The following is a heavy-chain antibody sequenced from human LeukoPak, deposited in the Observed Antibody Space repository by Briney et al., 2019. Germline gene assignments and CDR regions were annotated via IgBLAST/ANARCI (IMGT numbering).Heavy chain of an antibody. J-gene: IGHJ4*02. V-gene: IGHV4-4*02. Sequence: SETLSLTCAVSGGSISSSNWWSWVRQPPGKGLEWIGEIYHSGSTNYNPSLKSRVTISVDTSKNQFSLKLSSVTAADTAVYYCTREYYYDSSGYSNFDYWGQGTLVTVSS. CDR1: GGSISSSNW. CDR3: TREYYYDSSGYSNFDY. D-gene: IGHD3-22*01. CDR2: IYHSGST.